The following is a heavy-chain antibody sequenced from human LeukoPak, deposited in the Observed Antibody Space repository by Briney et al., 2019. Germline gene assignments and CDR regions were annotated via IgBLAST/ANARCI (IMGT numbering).Heavy chain of an antibody. CDR2: IGYRGGSI. CDR3: AKDCRFGENYYYYYMDV. V-gene: IGHV3-23*01. Sequence: GGSLRLSCAASGITFSNYAMSWVRQAPGKGLEWVSIIGYRGGSIYYAYSVKGRFTISRDNSKNTLSLQMNGLRPEDTAVYYCAKDCRFGENYYYYYMDVWGKGTTVIVSS. J-gene: IGHJ6*03. D-gene: IGHD3-10*01. CDR1: GITFSNYA.